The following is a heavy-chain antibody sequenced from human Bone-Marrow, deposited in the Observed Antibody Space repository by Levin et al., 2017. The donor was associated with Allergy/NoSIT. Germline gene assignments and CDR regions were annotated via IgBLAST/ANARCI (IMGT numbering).Heavy chain of an antibody. Sequence: TGGSLRLSCAASGFTFSSYSMNWVRQAPGKGLEWVSSISSSSSYIYYADSVKGRFTISRDNAKNSLYLQMNSLRAEDTAVYYCARCHYYYYGMDVWGQGTTVTVSS. CDR1: GFTFSSYS. V-gene: IGHV3-21*01. J-gene: IGHJ6*02. CDR3: ARCHYYYYGMDV. CDR2: ISSSSSYI.